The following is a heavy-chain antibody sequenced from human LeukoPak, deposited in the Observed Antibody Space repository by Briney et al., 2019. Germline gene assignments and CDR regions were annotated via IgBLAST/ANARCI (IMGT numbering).Heavy chain of an antibody. V-gene: IGHV3-20*04. CDR3: ARLGYSSGYYYYMDV. J-gene: IGHJ6*03. D-gene: IGHD6-25*01. CDR1: GFTFDDYG. CDR2: INWNGGST. Sequence: GGSLRLSCAASGFTFDDYGMSWVRQAPGKGLEWVSGINWNGGSTGYADSVKGRFTISRDNAKNSLYLQMNSLRAEDTAVYYCARLGYSSGYYYYMDVWGKGTTVTVSS.